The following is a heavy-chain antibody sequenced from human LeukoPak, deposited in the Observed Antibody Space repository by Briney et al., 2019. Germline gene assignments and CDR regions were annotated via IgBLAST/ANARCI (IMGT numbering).Heavy chain of an antibody. D-gene: IGHD2-2*01. CDR1: GGSISSGGYY. V-gene: IGHV4-31*03. J-gene: IGHJ5*02. CDR2: IYYSGST. Sequence: PSETLSLTCTVSGGSISSGGYYWSWIRQHPGKGLEWTGYIYYSGSTYYNPSLKSRVTISVDTSKNQFSLKLSSVTAADTAVYYCARSPAAISFGFDPWGQGTLVTVSS. CDR3: ARSPAAISFGFDP.